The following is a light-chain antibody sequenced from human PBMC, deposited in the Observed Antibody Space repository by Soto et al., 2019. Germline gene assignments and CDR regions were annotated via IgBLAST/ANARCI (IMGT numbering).Light chain of an antibody. V-gene: IGKV3-15*01. Sequence: EIVMTQSPATLAVSAGERATLSCRASQSVRSNLAWYQQKPGQAPRLLIYGASTRASGIPARFSGSGSGTEFTLTISSLQSEDFELYYCQQYHDSPLTFGGGTKVDIK. CDR3: QQYHDSPLT. J-gene: IGKJ4*01. CDR1: QSVRSN. CDR2: GAS.